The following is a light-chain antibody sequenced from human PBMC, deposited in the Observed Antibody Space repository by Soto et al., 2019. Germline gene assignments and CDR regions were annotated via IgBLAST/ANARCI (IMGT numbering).Light chain of an antibody. Sequence: QSVLTQPASVSGSPGQSITISCTGTSSDVGGYNYVSWYQQHPGKAPKLMIYDVSNRPSGVSNRFSGSKSGNTASLTISGLQAVFLVEQYCRSYTSFSLHVFGTGPMITVL. CDR2: DVS. J-gene: IGLJ1*01. CDR1: SSDVGGYNY. CDR3: RSYTSFSLHV. V-gene: IGLV2-14*03.